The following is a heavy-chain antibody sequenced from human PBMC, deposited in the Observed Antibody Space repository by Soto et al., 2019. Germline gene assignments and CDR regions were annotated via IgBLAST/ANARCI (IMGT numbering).Heavy chain of an antibody. Sequence: EVQLLESGGGLVQPGGSLRLSCAASGFTFSSYAMSWVRQAPGKGLEWVSAISGSGGSTYYADSVKGRFTISRDNSKNTLYLQMSSLRAEETAVYYCAKSQWSDYYYYYGMDVWGQGTTVTVSS. D-gene: IGHD6-19*01. CDR2: ISGSGGST. V-gene: IGHV3-23*01. J-gene: IGHJ6*02. CDR3: AKSQWSDYYYYYGMDV. CDR1: GFTFSSYA.